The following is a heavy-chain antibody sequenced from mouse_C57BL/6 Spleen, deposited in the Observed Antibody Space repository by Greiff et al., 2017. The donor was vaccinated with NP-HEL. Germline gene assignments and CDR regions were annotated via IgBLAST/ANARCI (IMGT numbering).Heavy chain of an antibody. J-gene: IGHJ2*01. CDR1: GYTFTEYT. CDR3: ARHEFTTGPPRLYFDY. Sequence: VQLQQSGAELVKPGASVKLSCKASGYTFTEYTIHWVKQRSGQGLEWIGWFYPGSGSIKYNEKFKDKATLTADKSSSTVYMELSRLTSEDSAVYFCARHEFTTGPPRLYFDYWGQGTTLTVSS. CDR2: FYPGSGSI. V-gene: IGHV1-62-2*01. D-gene: IGHD1-1*01.